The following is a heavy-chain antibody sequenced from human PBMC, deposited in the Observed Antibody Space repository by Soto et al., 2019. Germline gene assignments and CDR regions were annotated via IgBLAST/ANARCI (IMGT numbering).Heavy chain of an antibody. Sequence: QVQLVQSGAEVKKPGASVKVSCKASGYSFTSYDINWVLQATGQGLEWMGWMNPNSDNTAYAKKFQGRVTMTRNTSISTVYMELRGLRSEDTAVYYCAREAAAGLVYWGQGTLVTVSS. CDR3: AREAAAGLVY. J-gene: IGHJ4*02. V-gene: IGHV1-8*01. CDR2: MNPNSDNT. CDR1: GYSFTSYD. D-gene: IGHD6-13*01.